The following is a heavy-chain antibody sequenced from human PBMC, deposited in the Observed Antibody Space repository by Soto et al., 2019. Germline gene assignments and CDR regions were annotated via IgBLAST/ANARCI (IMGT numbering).Heavy chain of an antibody. V-gene: IGHV4-39*01. CDR2: IHHGGTT. J-gene: IGHJ5*02. CDR3: AGQCYDMLTGYYYNCFDP. D-gene: IGHD3-9*01. Sequence: PSETLSLTCTVSEGGGSFSSNNHYWVWIRQPPGKGLEWIGGIHHGGTTNYNPSLESRVSISMDTSKNQFSLRLNSVTASDTAVYYCAGQCYDMLTGYYYNCFDPWGQGTLVTVSS. CDR1: EGGGSFSSNNHY.